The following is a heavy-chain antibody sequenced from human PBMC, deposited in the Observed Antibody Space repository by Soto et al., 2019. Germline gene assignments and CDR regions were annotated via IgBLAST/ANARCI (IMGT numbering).Heavy chain of an antibody. V-gene: IGHV1-69*13. CDR2: IIPIFGTA. CDR3: ARDIGSSGWSNYYYGMDV. CDR1: GGTFSSYA. D-gene: IGHD6-19*01. Sequence: SVKVSCKASGGTFSSYAISWVRQAPGQGLEWMGGIIPIFGTANYAQKFQGRVTITADESTSTAYMELSSLRSEDTAVYYCARDIGSSGWSNYYYGMDVWGQGTTVTVSS. J-gene: IGHJ6*02.